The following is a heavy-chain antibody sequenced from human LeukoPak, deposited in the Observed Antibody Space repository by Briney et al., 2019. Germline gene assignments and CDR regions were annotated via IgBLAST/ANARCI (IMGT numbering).Heavy chain of an antibody. D-gene: IGHD3-3*01. CDR1: GFTFSSYG. CDR2: IRYDGSNK. CDR3: ATRLYHTRAYYDFWSGYDY. Sequence: GGSLRLSCAASGFTFSSYGMHWVRQAPGKGLEWVAFIRYDGSNKYYADSVKGRFTISRDNSKNTLYLQMNSLRAEDTAVYYCATRLYHTRAYYDFWSGYDYWGQGTLVTVSS. V-gene: IGHV3-30*02. J-gene: IGHJ4*02.